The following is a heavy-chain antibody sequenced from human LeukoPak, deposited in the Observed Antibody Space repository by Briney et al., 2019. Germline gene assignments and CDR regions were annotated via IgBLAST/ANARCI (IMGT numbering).Heavy chain of an antibody. D-gene: IGHD3-22*01. V-gene: IGHV3-30*02. CDR2: IRYDGSNK. CDR3: AKDSPVPYDSSGYYYGY. CDR1: GFTFSSYG. Sequence: GGSLRLSCAASGFTFSSYGMHWVRQAPGKGLEWVAFIRYDGSNKYYADSVKGRFTISRDNSKNTLYLQMNSLRAEDTAVYYCAKDSPVPYDSSGYYYGYWGQGTLVTVSS. J-gene: IGHJ4*02.